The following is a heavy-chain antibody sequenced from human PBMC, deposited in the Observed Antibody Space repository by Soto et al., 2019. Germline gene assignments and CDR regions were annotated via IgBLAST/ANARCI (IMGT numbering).Heavy chain of an antibody. CDR2: ISYDGSNK. J-gene: IGHJ6*02. Sequence: GGSLRLSCEASGFTFSSYAMHWVRQAPGKGLEWVAVISYDGSNKYYADSVKGRFTISRDNSKNTLYLQMNSLRAEDTAVYYCARESLGGFNIQDDYYYYGLDVWGQGTPVTVSS. D-gene: IGHD3-10*01. V-gene: IGHV3-30-3*01. CDR1: GFTFSSYA. CDR3: ARESLGGFNIQDDYYYYGLDV.